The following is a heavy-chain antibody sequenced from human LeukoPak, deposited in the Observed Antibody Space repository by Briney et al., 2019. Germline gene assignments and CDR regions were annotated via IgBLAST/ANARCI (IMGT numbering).Heavy chain of an antibody. D-gene: IGHD3-22*01. CDR2: ISSSGGST. V-gene: IGHV3-23*01. CDR3: AKIPDSKVVGTLVDY. CDR1: GFTFSSYA. J-gene: IGHJ4*02. Sequence: GGSLRLSCAASGFTFSSYALSWVRQAPGKGLEWVSGISSSGGSTYYADSVRGRFTISRDNSKDTLYLQMSSLRAEDTAVYYCAKIPDSKVVGTLVDYWCQGTLVTVSS.